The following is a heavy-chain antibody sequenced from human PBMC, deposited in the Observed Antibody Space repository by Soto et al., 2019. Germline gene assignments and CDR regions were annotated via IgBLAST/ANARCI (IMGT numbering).Heavy chain of an antibody. CDR1: GGTFNNYA. J-gene: IGHJ6*02. CDR3: ASFDGTLVRGGRSSPYEMDV. D-gene: IGHD3-10*01. Sequence: QVLLVQSGPEVKKPGSSVKVSCKASGGTFNNYAINWVRQAPGKGLEWMGGIIPTFGTGNHAQKYQGRVTITADESTTTPYMELYSLRSEDTAIYYCASFDGTLVRGGRSSPYEMDVWGQGTTVIVSS. V-gene: IGHV1-69*01. CDR2: IIPTFGTG.